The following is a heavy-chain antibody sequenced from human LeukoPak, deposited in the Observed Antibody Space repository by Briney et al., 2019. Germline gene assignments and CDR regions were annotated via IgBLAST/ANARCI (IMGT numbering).Heavy chain of an antibody. D-gene: IGHD2-2*01. CDR2: INPNSGGT. Sequence: ASVKVSCKASGYTFTGYYMHWERQAPGQGLEWMGWINPNSGGTNYAQKFQGRVTMTRDTSISTAYMELSRLRSDDTAVYYCARNPASDSSHEYFQHWGQGTLVTVSS. CDR1: GYTFTGYY. CDR3: ARNPASDSSHEYFQH. V-gene: IGHV1-2*02. J-gene: IGHJ1*01.